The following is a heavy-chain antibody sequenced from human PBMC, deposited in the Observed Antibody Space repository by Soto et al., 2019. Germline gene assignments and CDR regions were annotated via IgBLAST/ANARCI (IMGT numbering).Heavy chain of an antibody. V-gene: IGHV1-8*01. CDR3: ARATRVAVAGTRYFFDY. CDR1: GSIFTNYD. J-gene: IGHJ4*02. CDR2: MNPNTGNT. Sequence: QVQLVQSGAEVKKPGASVKVSCKASGSIFTNYDINWVRQATGQGLEWMGWMNPNTGNTGYAQKFQGRVTMTRNTSINTAYMELSSLRSEDTAVYYCARATRVAVAGTRYFFDYWGQGTLVTVSS. D-gene: IGHD6-13*01.